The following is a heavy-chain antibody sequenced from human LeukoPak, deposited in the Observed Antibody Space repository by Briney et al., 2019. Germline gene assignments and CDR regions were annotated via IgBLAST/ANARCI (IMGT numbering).Heavy chain of an antibody. J-gene: IGHJ4*02. Sequence: GGSLRLSCAASGFTFSTSWMSWVRQVPGKGLEWVAVIWYDGSNKYYADSVKGRFTISRDNSKNTLYLQMNSLRAEDTAVYYCARDREMATIGRIGDLDYWGQGTLVTVSS. D-gene: IGHD5-24*01. CDR1: GFTFSTSW. CDR3: ARDREMATIGRIGDLDY. CDR2: IWYDGSNK. V-gene: IGHV3-33*08.